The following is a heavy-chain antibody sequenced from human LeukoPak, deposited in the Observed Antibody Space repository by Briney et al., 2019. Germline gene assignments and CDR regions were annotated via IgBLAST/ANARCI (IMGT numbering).Heavy chain of an antibody. V-gene: IGHV4-39*01. CDR3: ARHANGVFDY. CDR2: ISFGGDT. D-gene: IGHD2-8*01. J-gene: IGHJ4*02. Sequence: PSETLSLTCTVSGDSINRRSYYWAWIRQPPGKGLEWIGSISFGGDTDHNPSLRSRVTITEDMSKNHFSLRLTSVTAADTAVYCCARHANGVFDYWGQGTLVTVSS. CDR1: GDSINRRSYY.